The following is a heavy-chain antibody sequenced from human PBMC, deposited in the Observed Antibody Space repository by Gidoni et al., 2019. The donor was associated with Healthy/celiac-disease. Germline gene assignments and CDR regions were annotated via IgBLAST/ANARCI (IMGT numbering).Heavy chain of an antibody. Sequence: QVQLVQSGAEVKKPGAAVKVSCKASGYTFTSYYMHWVRQAPGQGLEWMGIINPSGGSTSYAQKFQGRVTMTRDTSTSTVYMELSSLRSEDTAVYYCAQGGYVWGSYRPIVDYWGQGTLVTVSS. J-gene: IGHJ4*02. CDR2: INPSGGST. D-gene: IGHD3-16*02. V-gene: IGHV1-46*01. CDR3: AQGGYVWGSYRPIVDY. CDR1: GYTFTSYY.